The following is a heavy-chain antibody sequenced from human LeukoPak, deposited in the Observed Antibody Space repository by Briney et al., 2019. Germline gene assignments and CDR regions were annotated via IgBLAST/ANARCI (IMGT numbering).Heavy chain of an antibody. D-gene: IGHD1-26*01. Sequence: ASVKVSCKASGYTFTSYDINWVRQATGQGLEWMGWMNPNSGNTGYAQKFQGRVTMTRNTSISTAYMELSSLRSEDTAVYYCARGIVGARLYYYYYYYMDVWGKGTTVTISS. CDR1: GYTFTSYD. CDR2: MNPNSGNT. J-gene: IGHJ6*03. V-gene: IGHV1-8*01. CDR3: ARGIVGARLYYYYYYYMDV.